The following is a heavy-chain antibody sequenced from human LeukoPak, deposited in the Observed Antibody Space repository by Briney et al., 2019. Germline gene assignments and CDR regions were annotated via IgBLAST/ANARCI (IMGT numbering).Heavy chain of an antibody. CDR2: FDPEDGET. D-gene: IGHD3-22*01. Sequence: ASVKVSCKVSGYTLTELSMHWVRQAPGRGLEWMGGFDPEDGETIYAQKFQGRVTVTEDTSTDTAYMELSSLRSEDTAVYYCATLDPERDYYDSSGYLDYWGQGTLVTVSS. CDR3: ATLDPERDYYDSSGYLDY. J-gene: IGHJ4*02. V-gene: IGHV1-24*01. CDR1: GYTLTELS.